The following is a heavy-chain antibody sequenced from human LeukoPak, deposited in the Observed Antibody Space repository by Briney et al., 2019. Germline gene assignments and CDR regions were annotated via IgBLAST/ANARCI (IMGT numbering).Heavy chain of an antibody. CDR2: IKQDGTEK. D-gene: IGHD1-14*01. J-gene: IGHJ4*02. CDR1: GFTFSTYW. CDR3: AREPGPGYFDY. Sequence: GGSLRLSCAASGFTFSTYWMSWVRQAPGKGLEWVAVIKQDGTEKYYVDSVKGRFTISRDNSRNTLYVQMNSLRAEDTAVYYCAREPGPGYFDYWGQGTLVTVSS. V-gene: IGHV3-7*01.